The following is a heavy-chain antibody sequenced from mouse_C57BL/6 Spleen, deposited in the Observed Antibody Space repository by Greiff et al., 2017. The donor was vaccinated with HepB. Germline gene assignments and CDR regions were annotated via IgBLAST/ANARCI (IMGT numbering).Heavy chain of an antibody. CDR1: GYAFSSYW. CDR2: IYPGDGDT. J-gene: IGHJ4*01. Sequence: VQLQQSGAELVKPGASVKISCKASGYAFSSYWMNWVKQRPGKGLEWIGQIYPGDGDTNYNGKFKGKATLTADKSSSTAYMQLSSLTSEDSAVYFCARVTAYYYAMDYWGQGTSVTVSS. D-gene: IGHD3-1*01. CDR3: ARVTAYYYAMDY. V-gene: IGHV1-80*01.